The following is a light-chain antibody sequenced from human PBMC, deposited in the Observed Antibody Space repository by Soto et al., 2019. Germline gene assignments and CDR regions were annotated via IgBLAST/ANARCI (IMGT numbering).Light chain of an antibody. J-gene: IGLJ2*01. CDR2: EDN. CDR1: SGRIASNY. V-gene: IGLV6-57*04. CDR3: QSYDSSIVV. Sequence: NFMLTQPHSVSESPGKTVTISCTRSSGRIASNYVQWYQQRPGSAPTTVIYEDNQRPSGVPDRFSGSIDSSSNSASLTISGLKTEDDADFYCQSYDSSIVVFGGGTKLTVL.